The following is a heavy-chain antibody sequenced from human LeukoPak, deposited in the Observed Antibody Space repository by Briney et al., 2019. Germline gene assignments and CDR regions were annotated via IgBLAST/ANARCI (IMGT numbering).Heavy chain of an antibody. V-gene: IGHV3-30*04. D-gene: IGHD5-18*01. CDR2: ISYDGSNK. Sequence: GGSLRLSCAASGFTFSSYAMHWVRQAPGKGLEWVAVISYDGSNKYYADSVKGRFTISRDNSKNTLYLQMNSLRAEDTAVYYCARTAMVNPEIGYWGQGTLVTVSS. CDR3: ARTAMVNPEIGY. J-gene: IGHJ4*02. CDR1: GFTFSSYA.